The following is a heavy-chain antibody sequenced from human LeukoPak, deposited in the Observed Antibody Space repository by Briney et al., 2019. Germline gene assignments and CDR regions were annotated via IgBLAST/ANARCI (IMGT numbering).Heavy chain of an antibody. V-gene: IGHV3-23*01. CDR3: AKPTKGTAPLTDY. Sequence: GGSLRLSCAASGLTFTSFAMNWLRQAPGKGLEWVSTISVGGTTIYYADPVKGRFTISRDNSKNTLYLQMNSLRAEDTAVYYCAKPTKGTAPLTDYWGQGTLVTVSS. D-gene: IGHD5-18*01. CDR2: ISVGGTTI. CDR1: GLTFTSFA. J-gene: IGHJ4*02.